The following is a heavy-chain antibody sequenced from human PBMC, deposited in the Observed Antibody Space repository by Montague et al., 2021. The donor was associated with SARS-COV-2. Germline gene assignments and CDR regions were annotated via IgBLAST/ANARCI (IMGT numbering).Heavy chain of an antibody. CDR3: SSGTKRVFTYDYDSSGYASDY. J-gene: IGHJ4*02. CDR1: GGSFSGYY. V-gene: IGHV4-34*01. D-gene: IGHD3-22*01. Sequence: SETLSLTCAVYGGSFSGYYWSWIRQPPGKGLEWIGEINHSESTKYNPSLKSRVTISVDTSKNQFALKLSSVTAAATAVYYCSSGTKRVFTYDYDSSGYASDYWGQGTLVTASS. CDR2: INHSEST.